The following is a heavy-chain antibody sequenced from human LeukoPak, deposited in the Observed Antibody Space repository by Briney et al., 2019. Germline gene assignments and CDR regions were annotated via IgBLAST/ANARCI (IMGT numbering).Heavy chain of an antibody. V-gene: IGHV3-15*01. J-gene: IGHJ5*02. CDR3: TPSTGNNFKGDWFDP. CDR2: IKGKTDCGTK. D-gene: IGHD3-9*01. CDR1: GSTFCNHW. Sequence: PGEAFRLSCAATGSTFCNHWMRRAPGAPGEGLEWIDRIKGKTDCGTKDYAAPLKGRFPISRDDSKNTLYRQINSRKTEDTAVYYCTPSTGNNFKGDWFDPWGQGTLVTVSS.